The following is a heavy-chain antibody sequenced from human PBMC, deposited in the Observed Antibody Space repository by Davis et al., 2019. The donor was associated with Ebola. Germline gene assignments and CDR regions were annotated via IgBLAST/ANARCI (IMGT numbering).Heavy chain of an antibody. V-gene: IGHV1-2*02. CDR3: ATIESGTNSGGFDI. Sequence: ASVKVSCKASGYTFTGDYMHWVRQAPGQGLEWMGWINRNSGGTKYAQQFQGRVTMTRDTSFSTAYMELRRLRSDDTAIYFCATIESGTNSGGFDIWGQGTMVTVSS. J-gene: IGHJ3*02. D-gene: IGHD1-26*01. CDR1: GYTFTGDY. CDR2: INRNSGGT.